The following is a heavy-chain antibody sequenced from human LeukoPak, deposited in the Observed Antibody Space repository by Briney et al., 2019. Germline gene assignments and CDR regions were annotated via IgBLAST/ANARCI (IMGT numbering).Heavy chain of an antibody. D-gene: IGHD1-1*01. CDR2: IKQDGSEK. J-gene: IGHJ6*02. CDR3: ARAIGTPKDDYYSYGMDG. Sequence: GGSLSLSCAASGFTFSSYWMSWVRQAPGKGLEWVANIKQDGSEKYYVDSVKGRFTISRDNAKNSLYLQMNRLRAEDTAVYYCARAIGTPKDDYYSYGMDGWGQGTTVTVSS. CDR1: GFTFSSYW. V-gene: IGHV3-7*01.